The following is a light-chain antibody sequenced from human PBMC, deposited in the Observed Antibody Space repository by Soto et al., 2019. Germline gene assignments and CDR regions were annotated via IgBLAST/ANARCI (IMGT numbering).Light chain of an antibody. Sequence: DIQMTQSPSTLSASVGDRVTITCRASQSISSWLAWYQQKPGKAPKLLIYKASSLESGVPSRFSGSGSGTEFTLTISSLQPDDFATYCCQQYNSYPWTFGQGTKVDIK. CDR1: QSISSW. V-gene: IGKV1-5*03. J-gene: IGKJ1*01. CDR3: QQYNSYPWT. CDR2: KAS.